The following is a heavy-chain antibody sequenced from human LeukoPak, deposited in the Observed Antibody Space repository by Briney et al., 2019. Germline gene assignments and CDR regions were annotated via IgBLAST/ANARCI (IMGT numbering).Heavy chain of an antibody. CDR2: SHPSGGST. V-gene: IGHV1-46*01. CDR3: ARGGEYGDYLSDY. J-gene: IGHJ4*02. CDR1: VYSFTSYY. D-gene: IGHD4-17*01. Sequence: GASVKVSCKASVYSFTSYYVHWVRQAPGQGLEWMGRSHPSGGSTNYAQRFQGRVTVAGDTSTSTVYMELSSLRSEDTAVYYCARGGEYGDYLSDYWGQGTLVTVSS.